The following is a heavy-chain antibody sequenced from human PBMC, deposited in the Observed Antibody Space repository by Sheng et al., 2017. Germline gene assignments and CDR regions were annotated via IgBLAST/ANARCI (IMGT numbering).Heavy chain of an antibody. V-gene: IGHV4-61*02. D-gene: IGHD2-21*02. CDR2: IYTSGST. CDR3: ARDSILAYCGGDCYSDY. CDR1: GGSINSGNYY. J-gene: IGHJ4*02. Sequence: QVQLQESGPGLVKPSQTLSLTCTVSGGSINSGNYYWSWIRQPAGKGLEWIGRIYTSGSTNYNPSLESRVTISRDTSKNQFFLKLSSVTAADTAVYYCARDSILAYCGGDCYSDYWGQGTLVTVSS.